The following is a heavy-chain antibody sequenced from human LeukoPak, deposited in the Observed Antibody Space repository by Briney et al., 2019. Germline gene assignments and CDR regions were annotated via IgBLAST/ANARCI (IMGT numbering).Heavy chain of an antibody. CDR1: GYTFTVYY. Sequence: ASVNVSFKASGYTFTVYYMHWVRQAPGQGLEWMGWINPNSGGTNYAQKFQGRVTMTRDTSISTAYMELSRLRSDDTAVYYCARDRDIAAAGTLWGQGTLVTVSS. J-gene: IGHJ4*02. D-gene: IGHD6-13*01. V-gene: IGHV1-2*02. CDR2: INPNSGGT. CDR3: ARDRDIAAAGTL.